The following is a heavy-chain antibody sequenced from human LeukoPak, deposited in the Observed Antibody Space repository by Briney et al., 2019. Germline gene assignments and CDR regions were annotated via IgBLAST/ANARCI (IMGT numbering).Heavy chain of an antibody. CDR1: GFTFSSYS. CDR3: ARDGYFYASGTSFYESGPAAPDY. V-gene: IGHV3-21*01. J-gene: IGHJ4*02. D-gene: IGHD3-10*01. Sequence: PGGSLRLSCAASGFTFSSYSMNWVRQAPGKGLEWVSFISSSSSYIYYADSVKGRFTIYRDNAKNSLYLQMNSLRPEDTAVYYCARDGYFYASGTSFYESGPAAPDYWGQGTLVTVSS. CDR2: ISSSSSYI.